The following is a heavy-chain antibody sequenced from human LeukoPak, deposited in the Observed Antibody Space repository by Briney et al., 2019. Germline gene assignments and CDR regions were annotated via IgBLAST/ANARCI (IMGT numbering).Heavy chain of an antibody. V-gene: IGHV3-20*04. D-gene: IGHD4-17*01. Sequence: GGSLRLSCAASGFTFDDYGMSWVRQAPGKGLEWVSGINWNGGSTGYADSVKGRFTISRDNAKNSLYLQMNSLRAQDTALYYCARPVELTTVTKEYYFDYWGQGTLVTVSS. CDR1: GFTFDDYG. J-gene: IGHJ4*02. CDR3: ARPVELTTVTKEYYFDY. CDR2: INWNGGST.